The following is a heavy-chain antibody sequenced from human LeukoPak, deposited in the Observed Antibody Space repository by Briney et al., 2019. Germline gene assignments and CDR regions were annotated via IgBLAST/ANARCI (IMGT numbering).Heavy chain of an antibody. CDR3: ARDPYHYASEN. J-gene: IGHJ4*02. V-gene: IGHV3-11*04. CDR1: GFTFSDYY. CDR2: ISGSGTTI. Sequence: PGRSLRLSCAASGFTFSDYYVTWIRQAPGKGLEWVSYISGSGTTIYYAGSVKGRFTVSRDNAKNSLFLQMNSLRSEDTAVYYCARDPYHYASENWGQGTLVTVSS. D-gene: IGHD3-10*01.